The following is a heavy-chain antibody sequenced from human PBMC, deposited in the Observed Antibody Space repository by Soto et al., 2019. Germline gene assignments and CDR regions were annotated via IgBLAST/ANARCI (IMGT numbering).Heavy chain of an antibody. V-gene: IGHV5-51*01. Sequence: LGESLKISCKGSGYSFTSYWIGWVRQMPGKGLEWMGIIYPGDSDTRYSPSFQGQVTISADKSISTAYLQWSSLKASDTAMYYCAINYYGSGSYYEDYYYGMDVWGQGTTVTVSS. CDR3: AINYYGSGSYYEDYYYGMDV. J-gene: IGHJ6*02. CDR2: IYPGDSDT. CDR1: GYSFTSYW. D-gene: IGHD3-10*01.